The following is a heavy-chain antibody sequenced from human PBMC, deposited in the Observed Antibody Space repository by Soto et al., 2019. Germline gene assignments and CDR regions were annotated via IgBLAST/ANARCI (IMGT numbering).Heavy chain of an antibody. V-gene: IGHV5-10-1*01. Sequence: GESLKISCKGSGYSFTSYWISWVRQMPGKGLEWMGRIDPSDSYTNYSPSFQGHVTISADKSISTAYLQWNSLKASDSAMYYCVRVKEELLWPNWFDPWGQGTLVTVSS. D-gene: IGHD1-7*01. CDR3: VRVKEELLWPNWFDP. CDR1: GYSFTSYW. J-gene: IGHJ5*02. CDR2: IDPSDSYT.